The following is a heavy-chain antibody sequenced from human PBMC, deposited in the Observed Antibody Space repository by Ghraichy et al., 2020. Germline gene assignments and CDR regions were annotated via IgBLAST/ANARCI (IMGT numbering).Heavy chain of an antibody. J-gene: IGHJ4*02. V-gene: IGHV3-33*01. Sequence: GGSLRLSCAASGFTFSSYGMHWVRQAPGKGLEWVAVIWYDGSNKYYADSVKGRFTISRDNSKNTLYLQMNSLRAEDTAVYYCARDHGCSSTSCPIDYWGQGTLVTVSS. CDR3: ARDHGCSSTSCPIDY. D-gene: IGHD2-2*01. CDR1: GFTFSSYG. CDR2: IWYDGSNK.